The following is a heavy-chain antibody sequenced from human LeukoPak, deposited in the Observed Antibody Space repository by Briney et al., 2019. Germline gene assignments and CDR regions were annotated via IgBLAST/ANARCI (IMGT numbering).Heavy chain of an antibody. V-gene: IGHV3-21*01. CDR3: ARDGRELSWFDP. CDR1: GFTFSSYS. D-gene: IGHD1-26*01. Sequence: PGGSLRLSCAASGFTFSSYSMNWVRQAPGKGLEWVSSISSSSYIYYADSVKGRFTISRDNAKNSLYLQMNSLRAEDTAVYYCARDGRELSWFDPWGQGTLVTVSS. J-gene: IGHJ5*02. CDR2: ISSSSYI.